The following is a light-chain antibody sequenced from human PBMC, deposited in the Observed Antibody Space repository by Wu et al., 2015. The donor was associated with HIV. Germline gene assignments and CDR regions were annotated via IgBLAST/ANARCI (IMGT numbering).Light chain of an antibody. CDR2: DAS. Sequence: DIQMTQSPSSLSASVGDRVTISCQASQDISNYLNWYQQKVGKAPKLLIYDASNLEAGVPSGLSGSGSGTNFTSPSEACSLKTLQTYYCQQYKNLPITFGRRDQGGDQT. J-gene: IGKJ4*01. CDR3: QQYKNLPIT. CDR1: QDISNY. V-gene: IGKV1-33*01.